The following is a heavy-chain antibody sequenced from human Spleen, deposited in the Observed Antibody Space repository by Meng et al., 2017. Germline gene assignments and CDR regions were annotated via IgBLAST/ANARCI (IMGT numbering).Heavy chain of an antibody. CDR3: AKVGSSSWYGFDAFDI. V-gene: IGHV3-23*01. CDR1: GFTFSSYA. D-gene: IGHD6-13*01. J-gene: IGHJ3*02. Sequence: GGSLRLSCAASGFTFSSYAMSWVRQAPGKGLEWVSAISGSGGSTYYADSVKDRFTISRDNSKNTLYLQMNSLRAEDTAVYYCAKVGSSSWYGFDAFDIWGQGTMVTVSS. CDR2: ISGSGGST.